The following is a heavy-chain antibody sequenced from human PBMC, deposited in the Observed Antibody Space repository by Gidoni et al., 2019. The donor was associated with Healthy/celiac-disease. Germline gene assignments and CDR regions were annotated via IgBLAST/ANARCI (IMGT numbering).Heavy chain of an antibody. J-gene: IGHJ6*02. Sequence: QVQLQPWGAGLLKPSETLSLTCAVYGGSFRGHYWSWIRQPPGKGLEWIGEINHSGSTNYNPSLKSRVTISVDTSKNQFSLKLSSVTAADTAVYYCARLRWSRNGWFREAHSYYYYGMDVWGQGTTVTVSS. CDR2: INHSGST. V-gene: IGHV4-34*01. CDR3: ARLRWSRNGWFREAHSYYYYGMDV. D-gene: IGHD3-10*01. CDR1: GGSFRGHY.